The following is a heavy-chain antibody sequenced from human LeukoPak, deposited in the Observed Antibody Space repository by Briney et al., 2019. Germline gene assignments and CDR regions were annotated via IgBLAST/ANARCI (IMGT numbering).Heavy chain of an antibody. D-gene: IGHD6-13*01. V-gene: IGHV1-46*01. Sequence: GASVKVSCKAFGYTFTSNYMHWVRQAPGQGPEWMGVISPSGGSTTYAQKFQGRVTMTRDTSISTAYMELSRLRSDDTAVYYCARTLPSYSSSWYSPHFDYWGQGTLVTVSS. CDR2: ISPSGGST. CDR3: ARTLPSYSSSWYSPHFDY. CDR1: GYTFTSNY. J-gene: IGHJ4*02.